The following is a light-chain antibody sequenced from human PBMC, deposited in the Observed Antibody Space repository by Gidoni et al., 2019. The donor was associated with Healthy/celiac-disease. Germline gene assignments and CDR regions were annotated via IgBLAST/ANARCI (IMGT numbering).Light chain of an antibody. V-gene: IGKV3-11*01. J-gene: IGKJ4*01. Sequence: EIVLTPSPTTLSLSPGGRATLSCRASQSVSRYLAWYQQKPCQAPRLLIYDASNQATGIPARFSGSGTGTDFTLTLSSLEPEDFAVYGCQRRSNWGPLTFGGGTRVEIK. CDR1: QSVSRY. CDR3: QRRSNWGPLT. CDR2: DAS.